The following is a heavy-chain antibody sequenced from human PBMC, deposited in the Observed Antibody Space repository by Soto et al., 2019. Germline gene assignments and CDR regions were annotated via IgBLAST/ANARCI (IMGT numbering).Heavy chain of an antibody. CDR3: ARDLGYYDISGYFDY. J-gene: IGHJ4*02. Sequence: QVQLVEAGGGLVKPGGSLRLSCAASGFTFSDSYMSWIRQPPGKGLEWVSYISSSGSIIYYADSVKGRFTISRDNAKNSLYLQMNSLRAEDTAVYYCARDLGYYDISGYFDYWGQGTLVTVSS. CDR2: ISSSGSII. V-gene: IGHV3-11*01. CDR1: GFTFSDSY. D-gene: IGHD3-22*01.